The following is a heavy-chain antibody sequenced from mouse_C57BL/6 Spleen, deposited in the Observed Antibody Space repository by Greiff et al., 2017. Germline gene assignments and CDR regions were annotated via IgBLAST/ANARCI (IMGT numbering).Heavy chain of an antibody. V-gene: IGHV1-64*01. D-gene: IGHD3-1*01. J-gene: IGHJ2*01. Sequence: QVQLQQPGAELVKPGASVKLSCKASGYTFTSYWMHWVKQRPGQGLEWIGMIHPNSGSTNYNEKFKSKATLTVDKSSSTAYMQLSSLTSEDSAVYYCARDWGGYAMDYWGQGTTLTVSS. CDR3: ARDWGGYAMDY. CDR1: GYTFTSYW. CDR2: IHPNSGST.